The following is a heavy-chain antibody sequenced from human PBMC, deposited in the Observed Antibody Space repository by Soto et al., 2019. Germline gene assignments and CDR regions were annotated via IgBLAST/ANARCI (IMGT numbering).Heavy chain of an antibody. Sequence: HPGGSLRLSCAASGFTFSSYAIHWVRQAPGKGLEWVAVIWFDGGNKFYADSVKGRFTIARDNSKSTLSLQMNSLRAEDTAIYYCAKDRHSSSSGYFDNWGQGTLVTVSS. J-gene: IGHJ4*02. CDR1: GFTFSSYA. V-gene: IGHV3-33*06. D-gene: IGHD6-6*01. CDR2: IWFDGGNK. CDR3: AKDRHSSSSGYFDN.